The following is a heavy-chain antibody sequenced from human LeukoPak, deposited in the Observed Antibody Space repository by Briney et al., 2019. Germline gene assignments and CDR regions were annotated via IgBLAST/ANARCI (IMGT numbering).Heavy chain of an antibody. CDR2: ISAYNGNT. J-gene: IGHJ4*02. CDR1: GYTFTSYG. D-gene: IGHD3-10*01. CDR3: ARRLLWFGELGEDY. Sequence: VSVKVSCKASGYTFTSYGISWVRQAPGQGLEWMGWISAYNGNTNYAQKLQGRVTMTTDTSTSTAYMELRSLRSDDTAVYYCARRLLWFGELGEDYWGQGTLVAVSS. V-gene: IGHV1-18*04.